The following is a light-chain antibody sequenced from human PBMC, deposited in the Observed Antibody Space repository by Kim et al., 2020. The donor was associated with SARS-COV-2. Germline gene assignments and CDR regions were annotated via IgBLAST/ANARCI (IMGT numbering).Light chain of an antibody. V-gene: IGKV1-5*01. CDR1: QSVDMW. CDR2: DAT. J-gene: IGKJ2*03. CDR3: QQYSTYSYS. Sequence: SASIGDRVSITCRASQSVDMWLAWYQQRPGKAPKLLIYDATDLKSGVPSRFSGRGSGTEFTLTITSLQPDDFGTYYCQQYSTYSYSLGQGTKLEI.